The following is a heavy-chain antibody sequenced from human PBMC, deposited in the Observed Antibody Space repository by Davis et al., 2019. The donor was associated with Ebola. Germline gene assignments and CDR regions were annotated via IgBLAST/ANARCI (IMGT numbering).Heavy chain of an antibody. CDR3: ARDLVDVGSYGMDV. V-gene: IGHV3-53*01. D-gene: IGHD2-15*01. J-gene: IGHJ6*02. CDR2: IYSGGST. Sequence: GGSLRLSCAASGFTVSSNYMSWVRQAPGKGLEWVSVIYSGGSTYYADSVKGRFTISRDNSKNTLYLQMNSLRAEDTAVYYCARDLVDVGSYGMDVWGQGTTVTVSS. CDR1: GFTVSSNY.